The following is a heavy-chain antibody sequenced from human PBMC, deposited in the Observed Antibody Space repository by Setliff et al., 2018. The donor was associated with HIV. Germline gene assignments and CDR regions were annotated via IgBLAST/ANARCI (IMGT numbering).Heavy chain of an antibody. J-gene: IGHJ4*02. D-gene: IGHD3-10*01. V-gene: IGHV3-30*07. CDR1: GFAFRNYI. CDR3: ARKPRDGYYIDY. CDR2: ISSDGSDK. Sequence: PGGSLRLSCAASGFAFRNYIFHWVRQAPGKGLEWVAIISSDGSDKNYADSVKGRFTVSRDNSKKTLYLQMNSLRAEDTAVYYCARKPRDGYYIDYWGQGTLVTVSS.